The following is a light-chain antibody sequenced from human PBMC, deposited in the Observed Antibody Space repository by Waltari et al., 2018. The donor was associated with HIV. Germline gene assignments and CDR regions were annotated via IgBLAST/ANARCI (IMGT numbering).Light chain of an antibody. CDR2: EVR. CDR1: SSDVGGYNF. V-gene: IGLV2-14*01. Sequence: QSALTQPASVSGSPGQSITISCTGTSSDVGGYNFVSWLQHHPGKAPKVMIYEVRNRPSVFSNRFSGSKSGNTAALTIAGLQAEDEADYYCSSYTSSSTLVFGGGTKLTVL. CDR3: SSYTSSSTLV. J-gene: IGLJ2*01.